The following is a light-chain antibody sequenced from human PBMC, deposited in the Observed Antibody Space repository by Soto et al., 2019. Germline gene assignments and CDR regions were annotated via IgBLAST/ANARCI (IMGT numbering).Light chain of an antibody. V-gene: IGLV1-40*01. J-gene: IGLJ1*01. CDR3: QSYDSSLSSYV. Sequence: QSVLTQPPSVSGAPGQRVTISCTGSNSNIGAGYDVHWYQQLPGTAPKLLIYSNSNGPSGVPDRFSGSKSGSSASLAITGLQDEDEADYYCQSYDSSLSSYVFGSGTKVTVL. CDR1: NSNIGAGYD. CDR2: SNS.